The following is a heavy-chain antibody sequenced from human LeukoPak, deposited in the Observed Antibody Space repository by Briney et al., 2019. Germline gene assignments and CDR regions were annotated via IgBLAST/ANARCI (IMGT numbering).Heavy chain of an antibody. D-gene: IGHD4-11*01. J-gene: IGHJ5*02. CDR2: IYYSGST. CDR3: ARLPDYSNYVDRFDP. V-gene: IGHV4-59*08. CDR1: GGSISSYY. Sequence: SETLSLTCTVSGGSISSYYWSWIRQPPGKGLEWIGYIYYSGSTNYNPSLKSRVTISVDTSKNQFSLKLSSVTAADTAVYYCARLPDYSNYVDRFDPWGQGTLVTVSS.